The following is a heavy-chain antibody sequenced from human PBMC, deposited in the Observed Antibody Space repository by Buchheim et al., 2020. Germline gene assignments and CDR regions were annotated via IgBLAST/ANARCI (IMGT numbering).Heavy chain of an antibody. V-gene: IGHV3-53*02. D-gene: IGHD6-6*01. CDR3: ARELSSSSSNWYFDL. Sequence: EVQLVETGGGLIQPGGSLRLSCAASGFTVSSNYMSWVRQAPGKGLEWVSVIYSGGSTYYADSVKGRFTISRDNSKNTLYLQMNSLRAEDTAVYYCARELSSSSSNWYFDLWGRGTL. CDR1: GFTVSSNY. J-gene: IGHJ2*01. CDR2: IYSGGST.